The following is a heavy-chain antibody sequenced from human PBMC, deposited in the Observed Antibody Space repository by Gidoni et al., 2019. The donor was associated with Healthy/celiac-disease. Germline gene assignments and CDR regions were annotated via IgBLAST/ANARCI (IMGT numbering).Heavy chain of an antibody. Sequence: EVQLVESGGGLVQPGGSLRLSCAAFGFTVSSNYMSWVRQAPGKGLEWVSVIYSGGSTYYADSVKGRFTISRDNSKNTLYLQMNSLRAEDTAVYYCAREPPGSDYFDYWGQGTLVTVSS. CDR2: IYSGGST. V-gene: IGHV3-66*01. CDR1: GFTVSSNY. CDR3: AREPPGSDYFDY. J-gene: IGHJ4*02.